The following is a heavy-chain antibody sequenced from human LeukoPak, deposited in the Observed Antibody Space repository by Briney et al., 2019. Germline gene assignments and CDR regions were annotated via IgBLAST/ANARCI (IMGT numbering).Heavy chain of an antibody. CDR1: GFTFSRHW. CDR3: AKGSSAVRPYHFDY. J-gene: IGHJ4*02. V-gene: IGHV3-23*01. D-gene: IGHD6-6*01. Sequence: GGSLRLSCAASGFTFSRHWMSWVRQAPGKGLEWLSAISGGGGSTWYADSVKGRFTISRDNSKNTLSLQMNSLRADDTTVYYCAKGSSAVRPYHFDYWGQGILVTVSS. CDR2: ISGGGGST.